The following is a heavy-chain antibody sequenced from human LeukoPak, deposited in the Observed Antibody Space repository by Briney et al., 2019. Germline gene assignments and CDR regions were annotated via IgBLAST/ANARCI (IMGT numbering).Heavy chain of an antibody. CDR3: ARVPPTVTAGRYYYCYMDV. CDR1: GGSINSYY. D-gene: IGHD4-17*01. Sequence: SETLSLTCTVSGGSINSYYWSWIRQPPGKGPEWIGYIYYSGSTTYNPSLKSRVTISVDTSKNQFSLKVSSVTAADTAVYYCARVPPTVTAGRYYYCYMDVWGKGPRSPSP. CDR2: IYYSGST. J-gene: IGHJ6*03. V-gene: IGHV4-59*01.